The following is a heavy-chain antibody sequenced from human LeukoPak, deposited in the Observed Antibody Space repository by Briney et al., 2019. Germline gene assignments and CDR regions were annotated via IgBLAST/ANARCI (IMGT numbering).Heavy chain of an antibody. J-gene: IGHJ4*02. CDR1: GGSISSGDYY. CDR2: IYYSGST. CDR3: AREKGGNLFDY. Sequence: SETLSLTCTVSGGSISSGDYYWSWIRQPPGKGLEWIGYIYYSGSTYYNPSLKSRVTISVDTSKNQFSLELSSVTAADTAVYYCAREKGGNLFDYWGQGTLVTVSS. D-gene: IGHD4-23*01. V-gene: IGHV4-30-4*01.